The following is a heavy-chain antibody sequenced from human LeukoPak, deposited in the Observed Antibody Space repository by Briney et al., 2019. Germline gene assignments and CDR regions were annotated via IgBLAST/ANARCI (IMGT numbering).Heavy chain of an antibody. CDR2: INPNSGGT. D-gene: IGHD6-13*01. CDR1: GYTFTGYY. J-gene: IGHJ6*02. V-gene: IGHV1-2*02. Sequence: ASVKVSCKASGYTFTGYYMHWVRQAPGQGLEWMGWINPNSGGTNYAQKFQGRVTMTRDTSISTAYMELSRLRSDDTAVYYCARPHLVFDYYYGMDVWGQGTTVTVSS. CDR3: ARPHLVFDYYYGMDV.